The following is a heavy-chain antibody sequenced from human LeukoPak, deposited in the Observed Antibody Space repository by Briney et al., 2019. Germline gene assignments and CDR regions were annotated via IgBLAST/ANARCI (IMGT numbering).Heavy chain of an antibody. J-gene: IGHJ4*02. CDR3: AKGCSSTNCPPDY. CDR2: ITWNSGSM. D-gene: IGHD2-2*01. V-gene: IGHV3-9*01. CDR1: GFTFDDYA. Sequence: GGSLRLSCAAPGFTFDDYAMHWVRQAPGKGLEWVSGITWNSGSMAYADSVKGRFTISRDNAKNSLYLQMNSLRAEDTAFYYCAKGCSSTNCPPDYWGQGTLVTVSS.